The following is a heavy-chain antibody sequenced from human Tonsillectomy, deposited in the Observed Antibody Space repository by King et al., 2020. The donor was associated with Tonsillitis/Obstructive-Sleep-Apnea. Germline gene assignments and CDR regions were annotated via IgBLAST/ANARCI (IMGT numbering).Heavy chain of an antibody. J-gene: IGHJ3*02. Sequence: QLQESGPGLVKPSETLSLTCTVSGGSISSSSYYWGWIRQPPGKGLEWIGSIYYSGSTYYNPSLKSRVTISVDTSKNQFSLKLSSVTAADTAVYYCARLWDIVVVVAAKGAIDIWGQGTMVTVSS. V-gene: IGHV4-39*01. CDR2: IYYSGST. D-gene: IGHD2-15*01. CDR1: GGSISSSSYY. CDR3: ARLWDIVVVVAAKGAIDI.